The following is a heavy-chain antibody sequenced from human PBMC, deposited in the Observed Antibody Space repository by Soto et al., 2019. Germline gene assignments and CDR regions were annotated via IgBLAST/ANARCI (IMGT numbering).Heavy chain of an antibody. CDR3: AGGLGRQQLVMSYYYDMDV. V-gene: IGHV4-34*01. CDR1: GGSFSGYY. Sequence: QVQLQQWGAGLLKPSETLSLTCAVYGGSFSGYYWSWIRQPPGKGLEWIGEINHSGITNYNPSLKSRVTIAVDTSKNQFSLSLSSVAAADTAVYYCAGGLGRQQLVMSYYYDMDVWGQGTTVTVSS. CDR2: INHSGIT. D-gene: IGHD6-13*01. J-gene: IGHJ6*02.